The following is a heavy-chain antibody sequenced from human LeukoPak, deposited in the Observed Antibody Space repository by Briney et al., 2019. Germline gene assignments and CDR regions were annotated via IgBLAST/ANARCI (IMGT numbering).Heavy chain of an antibody. J-gene: IGHJ4*02. Sequence: GGSLRLSCSVSGFTFSAYAMHWVRQAPGGGLQYVLSISSNGGKTYYADSVKGRFTISRGNSKNTLYLQMSILRLEDTAVYYCVKDRWVDYWGQGVLVTVSS. CDR1: GFTFSAYA. V-gene: IGHV3-64D*09. CDR2: ISSNGGKT. CDR3: VKDRWVDY. D-gene: IGHD5-24*01.